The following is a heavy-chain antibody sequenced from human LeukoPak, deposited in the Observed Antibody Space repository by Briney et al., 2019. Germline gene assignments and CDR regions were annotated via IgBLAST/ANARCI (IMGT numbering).Heavy chain of an antibody. D-gene: IGHD4-23*01. CDR2: ISPYTGNT. CDR3: AGLGYGANFIHY. V-gene: IGHV1-18*01. J-gene: IGHJ4*02. CDR1: GYTYTNYG. Sequence: ASAKLSCKASGYTYTNYGISWVRQAPGQGLEWMGFISPYTGNTHYAQKFQGRVTMTTDTSTSTVYMELRRLRSDDTAVYYCAGLGYGANFIHYWGQGTLVTVSS.